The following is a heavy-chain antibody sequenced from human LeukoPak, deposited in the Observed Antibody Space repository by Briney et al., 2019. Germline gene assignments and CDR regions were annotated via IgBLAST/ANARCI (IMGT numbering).Heavy chain of an antibody. D-gene: IGHD6-13*01. CDR3: ARFSIAAAARDAFDI. V-gene: IGHV4-39*07. Sequence: PSETLSLTRTVSGGSISSSNNHWGWIRQSPGKGLEWIGSIYYGGNTYYNPSLKSRVTISVDTSKNQFSLKLNSVTAADTAVYHCARFSIAAAARDAFDIWGQVTMVTVPS. CDR2: IYYGGNT. J-gene: IGHJ3*02. CDR1: GGSISSSNNH.